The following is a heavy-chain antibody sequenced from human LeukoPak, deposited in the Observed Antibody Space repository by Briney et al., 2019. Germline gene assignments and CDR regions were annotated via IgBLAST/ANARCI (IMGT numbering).Heavy chain of an antibody. D-gene: IGHD6-6*01. Sequence: GGSLRLSCAASGFTFSSYSMNWVRQAPGKGLEGVSSISSSSSYIYYADSVKGRCTISRDNAKNSLFLQMNSLRAEDTAVYYCARDGGEYSSSSLEFTYYYYYMDVWGKGTTVTVSS. V-gene: IGHV3-21*04. CDR2: ISSSSSYI. J-gene: IGHJ6*03. CDR3: ARDGGEYSSSSLEFTYYYYYMDV. CDR1: GFTFSSYS.